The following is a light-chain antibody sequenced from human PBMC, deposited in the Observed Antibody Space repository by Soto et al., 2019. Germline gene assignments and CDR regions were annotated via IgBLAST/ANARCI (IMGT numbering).Light chain of an antibody. J-gene: IGKJ5*01. CDR1: QGISSSY. CDR2: GAS. CDR3: QQCGSSPIT. V-gene: IGKV3-20*01. Sequence: PGILSLSPGERASLSCGASQGISSSYIAWYQQKPGQAPRLLIYGASSRATGIPDRFSGSGSGTDFTLTISRLEPEDFAVYYCQQCGSSPITFGQGTRLEIK.